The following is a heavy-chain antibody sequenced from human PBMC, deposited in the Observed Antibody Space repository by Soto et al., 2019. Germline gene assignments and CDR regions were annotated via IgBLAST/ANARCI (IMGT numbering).Heavy chain of an antibody. Sequence: GGSLRLSCAASGFTFTNYVMHWVRQAPGRGLEWAAVISYDGGNKYYADSVKGRFTISRDNSKNTLYLQMNSLRAEDTAVYYCARGLMVTGYYYFGMDVWGLGTTVTVSS. D-gene: IGHD2-21*02. CDR1: GFTFTNYV. CDR2: ISYDGGNK. CDR3: ARGLMVTGYYYFGMDV. J-gene: IGHJ6*02. V-gene: IGHV3-30-3*01.